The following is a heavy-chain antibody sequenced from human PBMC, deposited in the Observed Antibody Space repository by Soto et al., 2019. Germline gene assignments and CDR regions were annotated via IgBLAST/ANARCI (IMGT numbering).Heavy chain of an antibody. CDR3: VSFEAIGS. CDR2: IKEDGSRK. J-gene: IGHJ4*02. Sequence: EVQLVESGGGLVQPGVSLRLSCAAAGFIFSDYWMAWGRQAPGKGLEWVAHIKEDGSRKYYMESAKGRITISRDNAQNSLCLQMNSQRVEDTAVYYCVSFEAIGSWGRGTLVTVSS. V-gene: IGHV3-7*01. CDR1: GFIFSDYW.